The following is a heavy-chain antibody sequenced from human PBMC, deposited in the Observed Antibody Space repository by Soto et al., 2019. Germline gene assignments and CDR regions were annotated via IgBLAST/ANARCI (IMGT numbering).Heavy chain of an antibody. D-gene: IGHD2-2*01. CDR2: IYFSGST. J-gene: IGHJ5*02. CDR3: ARINIVVVKVLGYNWFDP. CDR1: GGSISSSSYH. V-gene: IGHV4-39*01. Sequence: PSETLSLTCAVSGGSISSSSYHWGWIRQPPENGPEWIGSIYFSGSTYYNPSLKSRVTISVDTAKNQFSLNLRSLTAADTAVYYCARINIVVVKVLGYNWFDPWGQGTLVTVSS.